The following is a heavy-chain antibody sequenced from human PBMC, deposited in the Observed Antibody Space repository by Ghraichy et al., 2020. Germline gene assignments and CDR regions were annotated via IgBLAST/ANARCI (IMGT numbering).Heavy chain of an antibody. D-gene: IGHD2-8*01. CDR2: INHSGST. CDR3: ARVRILYSLRNWFDP. J-gene: IGHJ5*02. CDR1: GGSFSGYY. Sequence: SETLSLTCAVYGGSFSGYYWSWIRQPPGKGLEWIGEINHSGSTNYNPSLKSRVTISVDTSKNQFSLKLSSVTAADTAVYYCARVRILYSLRNWFDPWGQGTLVTVSS. V-gene: IGHV4-34*01.